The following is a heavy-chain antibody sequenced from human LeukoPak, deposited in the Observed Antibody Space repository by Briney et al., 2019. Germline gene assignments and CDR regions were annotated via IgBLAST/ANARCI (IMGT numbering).Heavy chain of an antibody. CDR1: GFTFSSYA. CDR2: ISSNGGST. CDR3: GRIAAAGTA. V-gene: IGHV3-64*01. D-gene: IGHD6-13*01. J-gene: IGHJ4*02. Sequence: PGGSLRLSCAASGFTFSSYAMHWVRQAPGKGLEYVSAISSNGGSTYYANSVKGRFTISRDNSKNTLYLQMGSLGAEDMAVYYCGRIAAAGTAWGQGTLVTVSS.